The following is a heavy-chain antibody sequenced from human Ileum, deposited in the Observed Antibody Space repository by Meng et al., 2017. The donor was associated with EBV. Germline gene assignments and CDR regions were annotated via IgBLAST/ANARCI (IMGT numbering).Heavy chain of an antibody. CDR1: GNSISSTGTW. D-gene: IGHD3-16*01. CDR3: ARGSHYTWDV. V-gene: IGHV4-4*02. J-gene: IGHJ4*02. CDR2: IFHAGNT. Sequence: EKVTVAVRVLWIPSGTLFLTGGVSGNSISSTGTWWSWVRQPPGKGLELIGEIFHAGNTNYNPSLKSQVTMSVDTSKNQFSLNLSSVTAADSAVYYCARGSHYTWDVWGQGTLVTVSS.